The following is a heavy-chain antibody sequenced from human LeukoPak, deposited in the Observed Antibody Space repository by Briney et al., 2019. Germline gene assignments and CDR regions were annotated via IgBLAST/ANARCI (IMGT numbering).Heavy chain of an antibody. V-gene: IGHV4-4*02. Sequence: KSSGTLSLTCAVSGGSISSSNWWSWVRQPPGKGLEWIGEIYPSGTTNYNPPLKSRVTLSVDKSKNQFSLKLSSVTAADTAVYYCARVGPGLFDYWGQGTLVTVSS. CDR2: IYPSGTT. J-gene: IGHJ4*02. CDR1: GGSISSSNW. CDR3: ARVGPGLFDY.